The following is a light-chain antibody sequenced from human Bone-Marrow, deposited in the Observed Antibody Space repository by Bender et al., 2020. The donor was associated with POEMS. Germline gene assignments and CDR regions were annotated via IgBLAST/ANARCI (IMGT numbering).Light chain of an antibody. CDR2: VNTVGPH. V-gene: IGLV4-69*01. J-gene: IGLJ2*01. Sequence: QPAVTQAPAASASLGASVTLTCTLSSAYSTYSVAWHQQHPGKGPRYLVKVNTVGPHRKGDGVPDRFSGSSSGAERYLTISNLQAEDEAHYYCSAWDDGLRGLLFGGGTKVTVL. CDR3: SAWDDGLRGLL. CDR1: SAYSTYS.